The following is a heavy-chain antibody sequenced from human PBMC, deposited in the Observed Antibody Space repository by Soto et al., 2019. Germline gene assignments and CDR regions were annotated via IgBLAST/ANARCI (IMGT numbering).Heavy chain of an antibody. J-gene: IGHJ4*02. V-gene: IGHV1-18*01. CDR3: ARDLGYSSGGNYFDY. CDR2: ISAYNGNT. CDR1: GYTFTSYG. D-gene: IGHD6-19*01. Sequence: ASVKVSCKASGYTFTSYGISWVRQAPGQGLEWMGWISAYNGNTNYAQELQGRVTMTTDTSTSTAYMELRSLRSDDTAVYYCARDLGYSSGGNYFDYWGQGTLVTVSS.